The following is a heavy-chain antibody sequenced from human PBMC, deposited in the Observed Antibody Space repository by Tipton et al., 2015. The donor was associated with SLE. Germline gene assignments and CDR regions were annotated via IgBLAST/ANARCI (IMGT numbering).Heavy chain of an antibody. CDR2: ISSSGSTI. V-gene: IGHV3-48*03. D-gene: IGHD3-3*01. CDR1: GFTFSSYW. J-gene: IGHJ6*02. Sequence: SLRLSCAASGFTFSSYWMHWVRQVPGKGLEWVSYISSSGSTIYYADSVKGRFTISRDNAKNSLYLQMNSLRAEDTAVYYCARASIFGDGWGMDVWGQGTTVTVSS. CDR3: ARASIFGDGWGMDV.